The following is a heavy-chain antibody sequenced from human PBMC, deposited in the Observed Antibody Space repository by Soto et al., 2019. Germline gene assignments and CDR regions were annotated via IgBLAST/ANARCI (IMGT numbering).Heavy chain of an antibody. CDR3: AKTTVTNRFDY. J-gene: IGHJ4*02. CDR1: GFTFSSYA. V-gene: IGHV3-23*01. Sequence: GGSLRLSCAASGFTFSSYAMSWVRQAPGKGLEWVSSISGSGGSTYYGDSVKGRFTISRDNSKTTLYLQMNSLRAEDTAVYYCAKTTVTNRFDYWGQGTLVPVSS. D-gene: IGHD4-17*01. CDR2: ISGSGGST.